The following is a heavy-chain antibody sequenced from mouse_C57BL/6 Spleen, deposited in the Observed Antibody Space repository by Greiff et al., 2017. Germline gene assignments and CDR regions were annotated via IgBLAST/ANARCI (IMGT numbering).Heavy chain of an antibody. J-gene: IGHJ3*01. CDR2: ISSGGDYI. Sequence: DVMLVESGEGLVKPGGSLKLSCAASGFTFSSYAMSWVRQTPEKRLEWVAYISSGGDYIYYADTVKGRFTISRDNARNTLYLQMSSLKSEDTAMYYCTRDQDDYDVAYWGQGTLVTVSA. CDR1: GFTFSSYA. V-gene: IGHV5-9-1*02. CDR3: TRDQDDYDVAY. D-gene: IGHD2-4*01.